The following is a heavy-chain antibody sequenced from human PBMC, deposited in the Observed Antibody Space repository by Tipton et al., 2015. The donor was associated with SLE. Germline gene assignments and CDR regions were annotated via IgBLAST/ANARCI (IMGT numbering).Heavy chain of an antibody. D-gene: IGHD6-19*01. CDR2: IYYSGST. CDR3: ARQGAVAGFDY. Sequence: TLSLTCTVSGGSISSYYWSWIRQPPGKGLEWIGYIYYSGSTNYNPSLKSRVTISVDTSKNQFSLKLNSVTAADTAVYYCARQGAVAGFDYWGQGTLVTVSS. CDR1: GGSISSYY. V-gene: IGHV4-59*01. J-gene: IGHJ4*02.